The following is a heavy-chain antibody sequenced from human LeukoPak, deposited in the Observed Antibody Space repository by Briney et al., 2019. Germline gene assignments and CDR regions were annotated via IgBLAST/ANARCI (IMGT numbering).Heavy chain of an antibody. CDR2: MNPNSGNT. D-gene: IGHD3-3*01. CDR3: ARAQSTTYYDFWSGPNYYYYYMDV. V-gene: IGHV1-8*01. J-gene: IGHJ6*03. Sequence: GASVKVSCKASGYTFTSYDINWVRQATGQGLEWMGWMNPNSGNTGYAQKFQGRVTMTRNTSISTAYMELSSLRSEDTAVYYCARAQSTTYYDFWSGPNYYYYYMDVWGKGTTVTVSS. CDR1: GYTFTSYD.